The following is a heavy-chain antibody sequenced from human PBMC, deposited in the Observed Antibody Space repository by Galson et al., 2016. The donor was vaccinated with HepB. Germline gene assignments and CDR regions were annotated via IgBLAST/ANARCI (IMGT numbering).Heavy chain of an antibody. Sequence: SLRLSCAASGFTFSSYWMVWVRQAPGKGLEWVANINDDGSEKNYADSVKGRFTISRDNVKNALCLQMNSLRVEDTAVYFCAREPFISSWDYWGAETLVTV. D-gene: IGHD6-6*01. V-gene: IGHV3-7*03. J-gene: IGHJ4*02. CDR1: GFTFSSYW. CDR3: AREPFISSWDY. CDR2: INDDGSEK.